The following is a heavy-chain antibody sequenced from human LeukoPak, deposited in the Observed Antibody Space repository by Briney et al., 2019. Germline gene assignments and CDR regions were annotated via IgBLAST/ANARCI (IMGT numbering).Heavy chain of an antibody. Sequence: PGRSLRLSCAASGFTPDDYVMRWVRQAPGKGLGWVSGISWNSGSIGYADSVKGRFTISRDNAKNSLYLQMNSLRAEDTALYYCAKDMYYYDSSGYYLDYYGMDVWGQGTTVTVSS. J-gene: IGHJ6*02. CDR2: ISWNSGSI. D-gene: IGHD3-22*01. CDR1: GFTPDDYV. V-gene: IGHV3-9*02. CDR3: AKDMYYYDSSGYYLDYYGMDV.